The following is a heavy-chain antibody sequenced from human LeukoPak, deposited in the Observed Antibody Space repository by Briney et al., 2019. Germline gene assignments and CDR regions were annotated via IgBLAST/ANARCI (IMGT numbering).Heavy chain of an antibody. V-gene: IGHV1-46*01. CDR3: ARGCRVVPGVHNVGMTSYYNGLDV. J-gene: IGHJ6*02. CDR2: INPSGGDT. Sequence: ASVKVSCKPSGYTFTSYYMHWVRQAPGQGLEWMGIINPSGGDTSYAQKFQGRVTTTRDTSTSTVYMEVVSLRSEDTAVYYCARGCRVVPGVHNVGMTSYYNGLDVWGQGTTVTVSS. D-gene: IGHD2-2*01. CDR1: GYTFTSYY.